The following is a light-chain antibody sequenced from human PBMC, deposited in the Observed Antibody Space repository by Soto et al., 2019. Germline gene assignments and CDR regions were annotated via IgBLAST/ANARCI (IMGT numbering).Light chain of an antibody. CDR3: QQYGSSGT. CDR2: GAS. J-gene: IGKJ1*01. CDR1: QSVSSSY. V-gene: IGKV3-20*01. Sequence: VFTQSPCTLSLSPGERATLSCRASQSVSSSYLAWYQQKPGQAPRLLIYGASSRATGIPDRFSGSGSGTDFTLTISRLEPEDFAVYYCQQYGSSGTFGQGTKVDIK.